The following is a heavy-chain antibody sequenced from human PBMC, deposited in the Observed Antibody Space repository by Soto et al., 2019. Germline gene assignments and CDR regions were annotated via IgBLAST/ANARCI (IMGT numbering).Heavy chain of an antibody. D-gene: IGHD6-6*01. J-gene: IGHJ6*03. V-gene: IGHV1-58*01. CDR1: GFTFTSSA. Sequence: ASVKVSCKASGFTFTSSAVQWVRQARGQRLEWIGWIVVGSGNTNYAQKFQERVTITRDMSTSTAYMELSSLRSEDTAVYYCAADKSSSSYYYYYMDVWGKGTTVTVSS. CDR3: AADKSSSSYYYYYMDV. CDR2: IVVGSGNT.